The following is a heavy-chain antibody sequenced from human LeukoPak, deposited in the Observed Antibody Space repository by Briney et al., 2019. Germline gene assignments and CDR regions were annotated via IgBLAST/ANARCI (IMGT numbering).Heavy chain of an antibody. CDR3: ARGRESSGIAAAGTLVDY. CDR1: GYTFTSYG. J-gene: IGHJ4*02. CDR2: ISAYNGNT. D-gene: IGHD6-13*01. Sequence: ASVKVSCKASGYTFTSYGISWVRQAPGQGLEWMGWISAYNGNTNYAQKLQGRVTMTTDTPTSTAYMELRSLRSDDTAVYYCARGRESSGIAAAGTLVDYWGQGTLLTVSS. V-gene: IGHV1-18*01.